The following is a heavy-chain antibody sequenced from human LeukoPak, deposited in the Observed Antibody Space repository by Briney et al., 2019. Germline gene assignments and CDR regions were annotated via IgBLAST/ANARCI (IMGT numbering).Heavy chain of an antibody. Sequence: GRSLRLSCAASGITFSLYGMHWVRQAPGKGLEWVAVIWYDGSNKYYADSVKGRFTISRDNSKNTVYLQMNSLRAEDTAVYYRARDSENYDKRGPVDYWGQGTLVTVSS. V-gene: IGHV3-33*01. J-gene: IGHJ4*02. D-gene: IGHD3-22*01. CDR3: ARDSENYDKRGPVDY. CDR2: IWYDGSNK. CDR1: GITFSLYG.